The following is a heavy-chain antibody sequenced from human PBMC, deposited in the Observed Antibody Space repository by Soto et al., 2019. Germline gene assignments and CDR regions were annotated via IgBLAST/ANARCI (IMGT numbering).Heavy chain of an antibody. J-gene: IGHJ6*02. CDR1: GFTFSSYS. D-gene: IGHD6-19*01. Sequence: GGSLRLSCAASGFTFSSYSMNWVRQAPGKGLEWVSSISSSSSYIYYADSVKGRFTISRDNAKNSLYLQMNSLRAEDTAVYYCARDLGIAVAVSGMDVWGQGTTVTVSS. CDR2: ISSSSSYI. V-gene: IGHV3-21*01. CDR3: ARDLGIAVAVSGMDV.